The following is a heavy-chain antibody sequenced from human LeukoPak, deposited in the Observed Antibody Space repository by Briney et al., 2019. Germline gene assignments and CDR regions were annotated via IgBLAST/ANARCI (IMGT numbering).Heavy chain of an antibody. CDR2: ISSSSSYI. Sequence: GGSLRLSCAASGFTFSSSSMNWVRQAPGKGLEWVSSISSSSSYIYYADSVKGRFTISRDNAKNSLYLQMNSLRAEDTAVYYCATTTEDDFWSGQVSYYFDYWGQGTLVTVSS. J-gene: IGHJ4*02. V-gene: IGHV3-21*01. CDR1: GFTFSSSS. D-gene: IGHD3-3*01. CDR3: ATTTEDDFWSGQVSYYFDY.